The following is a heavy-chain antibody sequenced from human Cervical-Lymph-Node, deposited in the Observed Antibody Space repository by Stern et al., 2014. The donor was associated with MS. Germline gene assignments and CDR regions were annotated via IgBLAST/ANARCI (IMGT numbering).Heavy chain of an antibody. D-gene: IGHD6-13*01. CDR3: ARGGVLGSSLDY. CDR2: IYYDGST. Sequence: QLQLQESGPGLVKPSETLSLTCTVSGGSISRHYLSWVRQPPGRGLEWIGYIYYDGSTNYNPSLMRRVTVSVDTSKNQFSLRLSYVTTADTAVYYCARGGVLGSSLDYWGQGALVTVSS. J-gene: IGHJ4*02. CDR1: GGSISRHY. V-gene: IGHV4-59*11.